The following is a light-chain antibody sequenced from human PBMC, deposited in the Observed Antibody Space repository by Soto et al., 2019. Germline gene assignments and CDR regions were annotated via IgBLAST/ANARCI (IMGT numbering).Light chain of an antibody. V-gene: IGKV1-5*01. Sequence: DIQLTQSPSTLSASVGDRVTLTCRASQNISTWLAWFQQKPGKAPNLLIYDASSLQSGVPSRFSGSGSGTQFTLTISSLQPDDFATYFCQQYNSYSITFGQGTRLEIK. CDR2: DAS. J-gene: IGKJ5*01. CDR3: QQYNSYSIT. CDR1: QNISTW.